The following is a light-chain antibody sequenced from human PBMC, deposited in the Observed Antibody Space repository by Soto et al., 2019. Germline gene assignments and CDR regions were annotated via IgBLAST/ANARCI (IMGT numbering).Light chain of an antibody. CDR2: DVS. CDR1: NSDVGGYDF. V-gene: IGLV2-14*01. CDR3: SSYTKTDSWV. J-gene: IGLJ3*02. Sequence: QSVLTQPASVSGSPGQSITISCTGTNSDVGGYDFVSWYQQHPGKAPKVIINDVSNRPSGVSNRFSGSKSGNTASLTISGLQAEDEADYYCSSYTKTDSWVFGGGTKVTVL.